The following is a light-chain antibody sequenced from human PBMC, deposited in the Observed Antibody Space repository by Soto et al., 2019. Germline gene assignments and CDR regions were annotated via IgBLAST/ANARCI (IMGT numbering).Light chain of an antibody. CDR3: QQYYDWPPT. J-gene: IGKJ1*01. CDR1: QSISSS. CDR2: GAS. Sequence: EIVVTQSTATLSVSPGQRSTLSCRASQSISSSLAWYQQKPGQAPKLLIHGASTRATSNPGRFSGSGSGAEFTLTISSLQPEDFALYYCQQYYDWPPTFGQGTKVDIK. V-gene: IGKV3-15*01.